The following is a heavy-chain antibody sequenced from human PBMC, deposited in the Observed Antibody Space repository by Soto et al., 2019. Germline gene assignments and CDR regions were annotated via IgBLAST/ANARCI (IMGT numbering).Heavy chain of an antibody. Sequence: QVQLVESGGGVVQPGRSLRLSCAASGFRFSGFGMHWVRQAPGKGLEWVAILRYDGSNKYYADSVKGRFTISRDNSQNTLYLQMDSLRVEDTAVYYCARDGVGATTFYGYFAYWGQGILVTVSS. J-gene: IGHJ4*02. D-gene: IGHD1-26*01. CDR3: ARDGVGATTFYGYFAY. CDR2: LRYDGSNK. CDR1: GFRFSGFG. V-gene: IGHV3-33*01.